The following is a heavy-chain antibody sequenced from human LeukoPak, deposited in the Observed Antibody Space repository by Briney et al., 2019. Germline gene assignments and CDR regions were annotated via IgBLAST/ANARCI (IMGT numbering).Heavy chain of an antibody. J-gene: IGHJ6*02. D-gene: IGHD6-13*01. CDR1: GFTFSSYW. CDR3: AREIAAAGIYYYYGMDV. Sequence: GGSLRLSCAASGFTFSSYWMSWVRQAPGKGLEWVANIKQDGSEKYYVDSVKGRFTISRDNAKNSLYLQMNSLRAEDTVVYYCAREIAAAGIYYYYGMDVWGQGTTVTVSS. CDR2: IKQDGSEK. V-gene: IGHV3-7*01.